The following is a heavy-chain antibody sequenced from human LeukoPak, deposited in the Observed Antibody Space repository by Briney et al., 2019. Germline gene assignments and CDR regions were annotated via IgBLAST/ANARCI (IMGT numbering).Heavy chain of an antibody. V-gene: IGHV5-51*01. J-gene: IGHJ5*02. CDR2: IYPADSDT. CDR1: GYSFPSHW. D-gene: IGHD1-26*01. Sequence: KTGESLKISCKGSGYSFPSHWIGWVRQMPGKGLEWMGIIYPADSDTRYSPSFQGQVTISADKSISTAYLQWSSLKASDTAMYYCARQTPTWELGNGFDPWGQGTLVTVSS. CDR3: ARQTPTWELGNGFDP.